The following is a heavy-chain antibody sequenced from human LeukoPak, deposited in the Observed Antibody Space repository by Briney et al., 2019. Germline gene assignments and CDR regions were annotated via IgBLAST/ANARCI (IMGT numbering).Heavy chain of an antibody. CDR3: ASLYSSGWSGYYYYMDV. CDR1: GGSISSSSYY. Sequence: SETLSLTCTVSGGSISSSSYYWGWIRQPPGKGLERIGSIYYSGSTRYNPSLKSRVTISVDTSKNQFSLKLSSVTAADTAVYYCASLYSSGWSGYYYYMDVWGKGTTVTVSS. J-gene: IGHJ6*03. V-gene: IGHV4-39*01. CDR2: IYYSGST. D-gene: IGHD6-19*01.